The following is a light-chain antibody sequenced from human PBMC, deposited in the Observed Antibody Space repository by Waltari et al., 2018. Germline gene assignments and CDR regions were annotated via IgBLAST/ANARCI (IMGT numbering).Light chain of an antibody. Sequence: DIQMTQSPSSVSASVGDRVTITCRASHGISRWFAVYQQKPGKAPKPLISAASSLQSGVPSRFSGTGSGTDFTLTISSLQPDDSATYFCQQADSFPITFGQGTRLEIK. V-gene: IGKV1-12*01. CDR2: AAS. CDR1: HGISRW. CDR3: QQADSFPIT. J-gene: IGKJ5*01.